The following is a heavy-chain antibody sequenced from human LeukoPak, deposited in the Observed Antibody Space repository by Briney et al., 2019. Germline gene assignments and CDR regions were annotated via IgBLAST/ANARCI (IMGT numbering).Heavy chain of an antibody. J-gene: IGHJ4*02. Sequence: GSLRLSCAASGFTVRSNYMSWVRQAPGKGLEWVSVIYSGGSTCYADSVKGRFTISRDNSKNTLYLQMNSLRAEDTAVYYCARDHIILRGSGSYYIDYWGQGTLVTVSS. D-gene: IGHD3-10*01. CDR2: IYSGGST. CDR3: ARDHIILRGSGSYYIDY. CDR1: GFTVRSNY. V-gene: IGHV3-66*02.